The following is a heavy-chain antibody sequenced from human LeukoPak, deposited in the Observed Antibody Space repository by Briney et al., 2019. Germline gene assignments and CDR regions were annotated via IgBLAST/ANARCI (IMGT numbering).Heavy chain of an antibody. J-gene: IGHJ3*02. Sequence: PSETLSLTCTVSGGSISSYYWSWIRQPPGKGLEWIGYIYYSGSTNYNPSLKSRVTISVDTSKNQFSLKLSSVTAADTAVYYCARAADSSGYYYEFSAFDIWGQGTMVTVSS. CDR1: GGSISSYY. CDR3: ARAADSSGYYYEFSAFDI. V-gene: IGHV4-59*01. CDR2: IYYSGST. D-gene: IGHD3-22*01.